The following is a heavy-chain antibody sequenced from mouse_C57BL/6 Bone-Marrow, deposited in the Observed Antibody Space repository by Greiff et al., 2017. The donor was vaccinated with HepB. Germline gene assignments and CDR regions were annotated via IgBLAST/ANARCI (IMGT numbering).Heavy chain of an antibody. Sequence: VQLQQPGAELVMPGASVKLSCKASGYTFTSYWMHWVKQRPGQGLEWIGEIDPSDSYTNYNQKFKGKSTLTVDKSSSTAYMQLSSLTSEDSAVYYCARDGYYVLYFDYWGQGTTLTVSS. D-gene: IGHD2-3*01. J-gene: IGHJ2*01. CDR3: ARDGYYVLYFDY. CDR1: GYTFTSYW. CDR2: IDPSDSYT. V-gene: IGHV1-69*01.